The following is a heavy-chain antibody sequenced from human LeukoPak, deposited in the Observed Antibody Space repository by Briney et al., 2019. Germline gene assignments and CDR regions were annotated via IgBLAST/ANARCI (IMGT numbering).Heavy chain of an antibody. CDR1: GGSISTYY. CDR2: VYYIGAT. V-gene: IGHV4-59*08. CDR3: AGHHPRNTVDF. Sequence: SETLSLTCTVSGGSISTYYWSWIRQAPGKGLEWIGYVYYIGATNYNPSLKSRVTISLDTSKNQFSLKLSSVTAADTAVYYCAGHHPRNTVDFWGQGTLVTVSS. D-gene: IGHD2/OR15-2a*01. J-gene: IGHJ4*02.